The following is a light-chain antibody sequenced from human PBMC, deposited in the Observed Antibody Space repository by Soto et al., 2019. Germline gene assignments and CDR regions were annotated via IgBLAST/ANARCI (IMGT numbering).Light chain of an antibody. V-gene: IGKV3-20*01. CDR3: QQYSRSPPT. J-gene: IGKJ1*01. CDR1: QSVSSSY. CDR2: GAS. Sequence: EIVLTQSPGTLSLSPGERATLSCRASQSVSSSYLAWYQQRPGQAPRLLIYGASSRAIGIPDRFSGSGSGTDFTLTISRLEPEDFAVYYCQQYSRSPPTFGQGTKVDIK.